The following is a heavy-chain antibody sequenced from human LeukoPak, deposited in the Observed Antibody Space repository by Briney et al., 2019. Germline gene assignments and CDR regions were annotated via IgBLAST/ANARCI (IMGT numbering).Heavy chain of an antibody. D-gene: IGHD2-2*01. Sequence: SETLSLTCTVSGGSIGNYYWSWIRQPPGKGLEWIGYIYYTGSTNYNPSLKSRVTISVDTSKNQLSLRLTSVTAADTAVCYCAREKSCTTTGRYPPNWFDPWGQGTLVTVSS. J-gene: IGHJ5*02. CDR2: IYYTGST. CDR3: AREKSCTTTGRYPPNWFDP. CDR1: GGSIGNYY. V-gene: IGHV4-59*01.